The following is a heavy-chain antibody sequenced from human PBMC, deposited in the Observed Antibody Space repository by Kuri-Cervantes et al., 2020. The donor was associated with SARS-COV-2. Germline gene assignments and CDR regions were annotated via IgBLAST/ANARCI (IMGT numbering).Heavy chain of an antibody. CDR3: ARDLPSDYTYYYYMDV. D-gene: IGHD4/OR15-4a*01. V-gene: IGHV4-4*07. CDR2: IYTSGST. Sequence: SCTVSGGSISSYYWSWIRQPAGKGLEWIGRIYTSGSTNYNPSLKSRVTMSVDTSKNQFSLKLSSVTAADTVVYYCARDLPSDYTYYYYMDVWGKGTTVTDSS. J-gene: IGHJ6*03. CDR1: GGSISSYY.